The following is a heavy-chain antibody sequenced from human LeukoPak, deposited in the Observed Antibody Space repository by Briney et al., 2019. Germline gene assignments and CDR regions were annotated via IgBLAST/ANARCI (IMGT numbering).Heavy chain of an antibody. D-gene: IGHD3-22*01. Sequence: GGSLRLSCAASGFTFSSYWMSWVRQAPGKGPEWVANIKQDGSEKYYVDSVKGRFTISRDNAKNSLYLQMNSLRAEDTAVYYCARDLGYYDSSGYHFDYWGQGTLVTVSS. V-gene: IGHV3-7*01. CDR1: GFTFSSYW. CDR3: ARDLGYYDSSGYHFDY. CDR2: IKQDGSEK. J-gene: IGHJ4*02.